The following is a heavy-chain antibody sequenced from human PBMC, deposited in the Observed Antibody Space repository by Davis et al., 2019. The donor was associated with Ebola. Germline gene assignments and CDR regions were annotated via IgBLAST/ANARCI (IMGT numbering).Heavy chain of an antibody. J-gene: IGHJ5*02. Sequence: GESLKISCAASGFTFSSYSMNWVRQAPGKGLEWVSYISSRSSTIYYADSVKGRFTISRDNAKNSLYLQMNSLRDEDTAVYYCVRAGCGDCYHHSNNWFDPWGQGTLVTVSS. D-gene: IGHD2-21*01. CDR2: ISSRSSTI. V-gene: IGHV3-48*02. CDR3: VRAGCGDCYHHSNNWFDP. CDR1: GFTFSSYS.